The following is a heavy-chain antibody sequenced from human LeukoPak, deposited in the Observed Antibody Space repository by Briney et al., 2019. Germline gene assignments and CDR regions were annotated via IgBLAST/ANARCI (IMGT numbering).Heavy chain of an antibody. D-gene: IGHD1-14*01. CDR1: GYIFTTHW. CDR2: IYPGDSDT. Sequence: ESLKISCKGSGYIFTTHWIGWVRQMPGKGLEWMGIIYPGDSDTTYSPSFQGQVTISADRSLSTAYLQWSSLKASDTAMYYCAKRQVAGSGFTGAFDIWGQGTVVTVSS. CDR3: AKRQVAGSGFTGAFDI. V-gene: IGHV5-51*01. J-gene: IGHJ3*02.